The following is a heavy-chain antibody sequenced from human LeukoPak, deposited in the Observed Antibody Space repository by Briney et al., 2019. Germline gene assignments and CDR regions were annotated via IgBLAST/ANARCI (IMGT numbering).Heavy chain of an antibody. J-gene: IGHJ4*02. CDR1: GGSFSGYY. CDR2: IYTSGST. CDR3: ARGPPEDGSGSYYDY. V-gene: IGHV4-59*10. D-gene: IGHD3-10*01. Sequence: PSETLSLTCAVYGGSFSGYYWSWIRQPAGKGLEWIGRIYTSGSTNYNPSLKSRVTISVDTSKNQFSLKLSSVTAADTAVYYCARGPPEDGSGSYYDYWGQGTLVTVSS.